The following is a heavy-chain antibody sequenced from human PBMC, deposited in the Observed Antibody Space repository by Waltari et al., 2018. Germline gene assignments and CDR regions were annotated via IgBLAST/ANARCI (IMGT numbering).Heavy chain of an antibody. J-gene: IGHJ4*02. CDR3: ATLIKQWLGSHPDY. Sequence: GAEVKKPGASVKVSCKASGYTFTSYDINWVRQATGQGLEWMGWMNPNSGNTGYAQKFQGRVTITADTSTDTAHMELSSLRSEDTAVYYCATLIKQWLGSHPDYWGQGTLVTVSS. CDR1: GYTFTSYD. V-gene: IGHV1-8*02. D-gene: IGHD6-19*01. CDR2: MNPNSGNT.